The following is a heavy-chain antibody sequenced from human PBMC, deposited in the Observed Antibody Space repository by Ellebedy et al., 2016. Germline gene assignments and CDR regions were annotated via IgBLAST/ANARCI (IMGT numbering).Heavy chain of an antibody. J-gene: IGHJ4*02. CDR3: AKDSDFWSGYADY. D-gene: IGHD3-3*01. Sequence: GGSLRLSXAASGFTFSSYAMSWVRQAPGKGLEWVSAISGSGGSTYYADSVKGRFTISRDNSKNTLYLQMNSLRAEDTAVYYCAKDSDFWSGYADYWGQGTLVTVSS. CDR1: GFTFSSYA. V-gene: IGHV3-23*01. CDR2: ISGSGGST.